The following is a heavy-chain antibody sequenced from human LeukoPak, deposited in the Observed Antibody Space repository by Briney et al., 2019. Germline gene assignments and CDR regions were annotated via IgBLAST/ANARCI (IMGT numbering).Heavy chain of an antibody. J-gene: IGHJ4*02. CDR2: IIPILGIA. CDR1: GYTFTSFG. V-gene: IGHV1-69*04. CDR3: ARAAVVTEYYFDY. Sequence: SVKVSCKASGYTFTSFGIIWVRQAPGQGLEWMGRIIPILGIANYAQKFQGRVTITADKSTSTAYMELSSLRSEDTAVYYCARAAVVTEYYFDYWGQGTLVTVSS. D-gene: IGHD2-15*01.